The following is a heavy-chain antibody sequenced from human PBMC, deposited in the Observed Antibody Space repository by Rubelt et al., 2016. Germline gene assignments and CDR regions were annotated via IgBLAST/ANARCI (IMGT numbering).Heavy chain of an antibody. D-gene: IGHD6-25*01. Sequence: GGGVVQPGRSLRLSCAASGFSFRNFGMHWVRQDPGKGLEWVALISYDGSDKYYADSVRGRFTISRDNSKNTLYLQMNSLRAEDTAVYYCAVIAAAGSFDYWGQGTLVTVSS. V-gene: IGHV3-30*03. CDR3: AVIAAAGSFDY. CDR2: ISYDGSDK. J-gene: IGHJ4*02. CDR1: GFSFRNFG.